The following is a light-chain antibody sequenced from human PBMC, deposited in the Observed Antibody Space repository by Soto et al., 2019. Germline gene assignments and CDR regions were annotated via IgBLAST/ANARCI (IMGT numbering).Light chain of an antibody. CDR1: QTVLNSSNTKTY. Sequence: DIVMTQSPDSLAVSLGERATLDCKSSQTVLNSSNTKTYLAWYRQRPGQPPTLLINWASTRQSGVPARFRGSGSGTEFTLTITYLQAEDLAVYYCQQFHTIPWTFGQGTKVEIK. CDR2: WAS. CDR3: QQFHTIPWT. V-gene: IGKV4-1*01. J-gene: IGKJ1*01.